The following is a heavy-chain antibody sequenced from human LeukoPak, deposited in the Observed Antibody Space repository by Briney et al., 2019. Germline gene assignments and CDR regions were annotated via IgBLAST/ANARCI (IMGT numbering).Heavy chain of an antibody. CDR3: AKGTYCTTTSCYDYFDY. Sequence: GGSLRLSCAASGFSFSSYAMSWVRQGPGKGREWVSTISSSGGGTYYADCVKGRFTISRDNSKNTLYLQSNSLRAEDTAVYYCAKGTYCTTTSCYDYFDYWGQGTLVTVCS. V-gene: IGHV3-23*01. D-gene: IGHD2-2*01. CDR2: ISSSGGGT. J-gene: IGHJ4*02. CDR1: GFSFSSYA.